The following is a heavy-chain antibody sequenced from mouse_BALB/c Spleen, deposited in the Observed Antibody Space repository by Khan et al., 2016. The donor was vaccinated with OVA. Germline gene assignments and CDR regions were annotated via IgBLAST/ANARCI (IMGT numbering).Heavy chain of an antibody. CDR2: ISGDSNTI. V-gene: IGHV5-17*02. Sequence: EVELVESGGGLVQPGGSRKLSCAASGFTFSSYGMHWVRQAPEKGLEWVAYISGDSNTIYYADTVKGRFTISRDNPKNTLFLQMTSLMSEDTARYYCATSYFYGYYFDYWGPGTTVTVSS. D-gene: IGHD1-1*01. CDR3: ATSYFYGYYFDY. J-gene: IGHJ2*01. CDR1: GFTFSSYG.